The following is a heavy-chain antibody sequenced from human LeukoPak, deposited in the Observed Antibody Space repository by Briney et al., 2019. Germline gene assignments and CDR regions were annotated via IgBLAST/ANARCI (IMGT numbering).Heavy chain of an antibody. CDR3: AKDRGIISDY. CDR2: ISGSGDST. D-gene: IGHD3-10*01. CDR1: GFTFSSYG. Sequence: GGSLRLSCAASGFTFSSYGMSWVRQAPGKGLEWVSAISGSGDSTYYADSVKGRFAISRDNSKNTLYLQTNSLRAEDTAVYYCAKDRGIISDYWGQGTLVTVSS. V-gene: IGHV3-23*01. J-gene: IGHJ4*02.